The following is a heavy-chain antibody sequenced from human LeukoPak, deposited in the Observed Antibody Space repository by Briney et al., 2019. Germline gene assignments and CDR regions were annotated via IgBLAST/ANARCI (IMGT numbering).Heavy chain of an antibody. J-gene: IGHJ2*01. CDR1: GFTFSSYS. CDR2: ISSSSSYI. V-gene: IGHV3-21*01. CDR3: ARGWGSKGRDFDL. Sequence: GGSLRLSCAASGFTFSSYSMNWVRQAPGKGLEWVSSISSSSSYIYYADSLRGRFTISRDNAKNSLYLQMNSLRAEDTAVYYCARGWGSKGRDFDLWGRGTLVTVSS. D-gene: IGHD7-27*01.